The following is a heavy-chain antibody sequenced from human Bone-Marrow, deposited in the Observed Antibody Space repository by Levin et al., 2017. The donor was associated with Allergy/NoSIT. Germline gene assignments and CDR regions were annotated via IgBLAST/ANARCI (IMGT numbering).Heavy chain of an antibody. Sequence: LSLTCAASGFTFSSYAMSWVRQAPGKGLEWVSAISGSGGSTYYADSVKGRFTISRDNSKNTLYLQMNSLRAEDTAVYYCAKSLTYYDFWSGYYKNYYYYMDVWGKGTTVTVSS. J-gene: IGHJ6*03. CDR3: AKSLTYYDFWSGYYKNYYYYMDV. CDR1: GFTFSSYA. D-gene: IGHD3-3*01. V-gene: IGHV3-23*01. CDR2: ISGSGGST.